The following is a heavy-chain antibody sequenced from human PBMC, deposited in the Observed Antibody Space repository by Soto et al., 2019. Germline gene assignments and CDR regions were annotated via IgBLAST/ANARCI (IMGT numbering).Heavy chain of an antibody. CDR2: IYPGDSDT. CDR1: GYSFTSYW. V-gene: IGHV5-51*01. Sequence: EVQLVQSGAEVKKPGESLKISCKGSGYSFTSYWIGWVRQMPGKGLEWMGIIYPGDSDTRYSPSFQGQVTISADKSISNAYLQWSSLKASDTAMYYCARPTYYYDSSGYYDGGGYYFDYWGQGTLVTVSS. J-gene: IGHJ4*02. CDR3: ARPTYYYDSSGYYDGGGYYFDY. D-gene: IGHD3-22*01.